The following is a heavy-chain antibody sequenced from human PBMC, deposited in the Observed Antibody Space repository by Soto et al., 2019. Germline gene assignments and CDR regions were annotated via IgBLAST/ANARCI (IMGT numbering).Heavy chain of an antibody. J-gene: IGHJ1*01. CDR3: ARDDSSRWFRGQK. CDR2: INPSGGST. Sequence: SVPVSCKASGSTFTSYYMHWVRQAPGQGLEWMGIINPSGGSTSYAQKFQGRVTMTRDTSTSTVYMELSSLRSEDTAVYYCARDDSSRWFRGQKWGEGTLVTV. D-gene: IGHD6-13*01. CDR1: GSTFTSYY. V-gene: IGHV1-46*01.